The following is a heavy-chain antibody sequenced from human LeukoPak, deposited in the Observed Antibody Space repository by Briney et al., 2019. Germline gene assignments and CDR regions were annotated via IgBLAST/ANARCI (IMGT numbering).Heavy chain of an antibody. CDR1: GFTFDDYG. Sequence: GSLRLSCAASGFTFDDYGMSWIRQPPGKGLEWIRYIYYSGSTNYNPSLKSRVTISVDTSKNQFSLKLSSVTAADTAVYYCARHTLGYLYFDYWGQGTLVTVSS. D-gene: IGHD3-22*01. CDR2: IYYSGST. J-gene: IGHJ4*02. V-gene: IGHV4-59*08. CDR3: ARHTLGYLYFDY.